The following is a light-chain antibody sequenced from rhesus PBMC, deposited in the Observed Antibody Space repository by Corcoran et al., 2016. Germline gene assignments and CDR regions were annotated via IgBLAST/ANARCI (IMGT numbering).Light chain of an antibody. CDR2: AAS. J-gene: IGKJ3*01. CDR1: QGISTY. V-gene: IGKV1-43*01. CDR3: LQHNSNPFT. Sequence: DIQMTQSPSSLSASAGDTVTITCRASQGISTYLIWYQQKPGKAPKRLFYAASSLESGVPSRFSGSGSGTEFTLTLNSLQPEDFATYTCLQHNSNPFTFSPGTKLDIK.